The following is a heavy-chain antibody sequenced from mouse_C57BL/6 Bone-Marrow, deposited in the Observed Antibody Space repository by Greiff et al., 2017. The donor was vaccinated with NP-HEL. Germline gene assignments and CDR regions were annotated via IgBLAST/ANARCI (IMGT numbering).Heavy chain of an antibody. V-gene: IGHV5-6*01. J-gene: IGHJ4*01. CDR1: GFTFSSYG. CDR2: ISSGGSYT. D-gene: IGHD3-3*01. CDR3: ARHEDS. Sequence: EVMLVESGGDLVKPGGSLKLSCAASGFTFSSYGMSWVRQTPDKRLEWVATISSGGSYTYYPDSVKGRFTISGDNAKNTQYLQMSSIKSEDTAIYYCARHEDSGGQGTSVTVSS.